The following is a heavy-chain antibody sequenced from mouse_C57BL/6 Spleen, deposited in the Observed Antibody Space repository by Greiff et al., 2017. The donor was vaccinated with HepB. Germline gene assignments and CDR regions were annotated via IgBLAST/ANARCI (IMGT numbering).Heavy chain of an antibody. CDR1: GYTFTDYY. J-gene: IGHJ2*01. CDR3: ARWPSTAYYFDD. CDR2: INPNNGGT. V-gene: IGHV1-26*01. Sequence: VQLQQSGPELVKPGASVKISCKASGYTFTDYYMNWVKQSHGKSLEWIGDINPNNGGTSYNQKFKGKATLTVDKSSSTAYMELRSLTSEDSAVYYCARWPSTAYYFDDWGQGTTLTVSS. D-gene: IGHD4-1*02.